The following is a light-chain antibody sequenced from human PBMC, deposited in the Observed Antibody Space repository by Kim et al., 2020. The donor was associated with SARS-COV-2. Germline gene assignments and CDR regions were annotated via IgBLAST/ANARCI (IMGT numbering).Light chain of an antibody. CDR2: DAV. V-gene: IGKV1-5*01. Sequence: SASVGDRVTLTCRASQSISTWLAWYQQKPGTAPKLLIYDAVTLQSGVPPRFSGSGSETEFSLPISSLQPDDFATYYCQRYDDYSWSFGQGTKLEI. CDR3: QRYDDYSWS. CDR1: QSISTW. J-gene: IGKJ2*01.